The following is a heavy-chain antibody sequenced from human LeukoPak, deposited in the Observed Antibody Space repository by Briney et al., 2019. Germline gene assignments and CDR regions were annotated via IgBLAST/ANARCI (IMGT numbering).Heavy chain of an antibody. CDR1: GESFNDYY. D-gene: IGHD3-22*01. CDR3: ARLYPFHDTSGFYYPYFYYMDV. Sequence: SETLSLTCAVYGESFNDYYWSWIRQPPGKGLEWIGDINPSGSTNYNPSLKSRVTISVDTSKNQFSLKLSSVTAADTAVYYCARLYPFHDTSGFYYPYFYYMDVWGKGTTVTVSS. V-gene: IGHV4-34*01. CDR2: INPSGST. J-gene: IGHJ6*03.